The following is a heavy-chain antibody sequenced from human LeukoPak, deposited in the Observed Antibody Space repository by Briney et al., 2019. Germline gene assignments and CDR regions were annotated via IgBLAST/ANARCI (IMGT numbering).Heavy chain of an antibody. CDR2: IYTGVST. Sequence: PGGSLRLSCAASGFTVSNNYMSWVRQAPGKGLEWVSVIYTGVSTYYADSVKGRFAISRDNSKNTLYLQRNSLRAEDTGVYYCARVRPHPIIDVWGKGTTVTVSS. CDR3: ARVRPHPIIDV. V-gene: IGHV3-53*01. J-gene: IGHJ6*03. D-gene: IGHD6-6*01. CDR1: GFTVSNNY.